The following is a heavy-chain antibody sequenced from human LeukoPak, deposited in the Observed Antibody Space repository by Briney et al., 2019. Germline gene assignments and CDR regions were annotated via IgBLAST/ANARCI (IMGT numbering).Heavy chain of an antibody. CDR3: ARVGSVAGSGVPFDI. D-gene: IGHD3-10*01. CDR2: IYYTGST. J-gene: IGHJ3*02. V-gene: IGHV4-59*01. Sequence: SETLSLTCTVSGGSINGYYWSWIRQSPGKGLESLGYIYYTGSTNYNPSLKSRVTMSVDTSRNQFFLRLSSVTAADTAVYYCARVGSVAGSGVPFDIWGQGTMVTVSS. CDR1: GGSINGYY.